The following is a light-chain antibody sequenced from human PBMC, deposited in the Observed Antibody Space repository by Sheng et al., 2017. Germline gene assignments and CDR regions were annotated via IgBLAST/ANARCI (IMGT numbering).Light chain of an antibody. J-gene: IGKJ4*01. CDR1: QSVLYNSNNKNY. CDR2: WAS. CDR3: QQYGSSPPLT. V-gene: IGKV4-1*01. Sequence: DIVMTQSPDSLAVSLGERATINCKSSQSVLYNSNNKNYLAWYQQKPGQPPKLLIAWASITWASTRESGVPDRFTGSGSGTDFTLTISSLEPEDFAVYYCQQYGSSPPLTFGGGTKVEIK.